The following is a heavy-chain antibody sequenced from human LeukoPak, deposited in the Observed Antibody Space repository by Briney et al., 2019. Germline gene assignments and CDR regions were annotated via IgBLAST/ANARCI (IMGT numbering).Heavy chain of an antibody. CDR2: ISSSGSTI. J-gene: IGHJ4*02. D-gene: IGHD2-21*02. CDR3: AREMCGGDCKIDY. V-gene: IGHV3-11*01. Sequence: GGSLRLSCAAYGFTFSGYAMSWVRQAPGKGLEWVSYISSSGSTIYYADSVKGRFTISRDNAKNSLYLQMNSLRAEDTAVYYYAREMCGGDCKIDYWGQGTLVTVSS. CDR1: GFTFSGYA.